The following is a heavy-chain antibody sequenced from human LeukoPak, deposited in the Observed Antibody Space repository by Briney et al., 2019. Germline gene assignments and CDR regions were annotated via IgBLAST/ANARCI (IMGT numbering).Heavy chain of an antibody. D-gene: IGHD2-2*01. Sequence: GGSLRLSCAASGFTFSNYGMHWVRQAPGKGLEWVAFVRYDESTKFYADSVKGRFTISRDNSKTTLYLQMNSLSAEDTAVYYCAKDVPAAYFDYWGQGTLVTVSS. J-gene: IGHJ4*02. CDR3: AKDVPAAYFDY. V-gene: IGHV3-30*02. CDR2: VRYDESTK. CDR1: GFTFSNYG.